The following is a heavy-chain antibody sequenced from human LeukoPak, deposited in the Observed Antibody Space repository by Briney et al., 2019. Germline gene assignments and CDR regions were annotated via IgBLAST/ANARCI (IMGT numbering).Heavy chain of an antibody. D-gene: IGHD3-22*01. CDR1: GFIFSRFW. V-gene: IGHV3-23*01. Sequence: GGSLRLSCAASGFIFSRFWMSWVRQAPGKGLEWVSAISGSGGRTYYADSVKGRFTISRDNSKNTLYLQMNSLRAEDTAVYYCAKDMVATYYDSSGIIGFDYWGQGTLVTVSS. J-gene: IGHJ4*02. CDR2: ISGSGGRT. CDR3: AKDMVATYYDSSGIIGFDY.